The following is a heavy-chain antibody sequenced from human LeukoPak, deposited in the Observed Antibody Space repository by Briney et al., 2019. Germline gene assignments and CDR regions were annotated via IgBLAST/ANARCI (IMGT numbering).Heavy chain of an antibody. Sequence: SETLSLTCTVSGGSISSYYWSWIRQPPGKGLEWIGYIYYSGSTNYNPSLKSRVTISVDTSKNQLSLKLSSVTAADTAVYYCARASSQLWFFENYYYYYMDVWGKGTTVTVSS. CDR1: GGSISSYY. J-gene: IGHJ6*03. CDR2: IYYSGST. V-gene: IGHV4-59*01. D-gene: IGHD5-18*01. CDR3: ARASSQLWFFENYYYYYMDV.